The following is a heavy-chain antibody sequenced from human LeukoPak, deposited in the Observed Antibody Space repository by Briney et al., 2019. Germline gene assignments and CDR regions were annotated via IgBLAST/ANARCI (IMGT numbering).Heavy chain of an antibody. CDR1: GFTFSNFA. J-gene: IGHJ4*02. V-gene: IGHV3-23*01. Sequence: GGSLRLSCAASGFTFSNFAMSWVRQAPGKGLEWVSAISARGRRTSYTYSVKGRFTISRDNSKKTLYLQMNSLRAEDTAIYYCAKDFYGDYDHFDFWGQGTMVTVSS. CDR3: AKDFYGDYDHFDF. D-gene: IGHD4-17*01. CDR2: ISARGRRT.